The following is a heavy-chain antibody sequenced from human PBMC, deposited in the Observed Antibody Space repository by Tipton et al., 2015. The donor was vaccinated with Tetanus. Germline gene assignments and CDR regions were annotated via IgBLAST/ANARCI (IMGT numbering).Heavy chain of an antibody. D-gene: IGHD6-6*01. V-gene: IGHV4-31*03. Sequence: TLSLTCTVSGDSISSGGPYWSWIRQFPGKGLEWMGYIHHTGSTYYNPSLKTRITLSVDTSKNQFSLKLTSVTVGDTAVYSCVKFEYRTSFASWGQGALVTVSS. CDR3: VKFEYRTSFAS. J-gene: IGHJ4*02. CDR1: GDSISSGGPY. CDR2: IHHTGST.